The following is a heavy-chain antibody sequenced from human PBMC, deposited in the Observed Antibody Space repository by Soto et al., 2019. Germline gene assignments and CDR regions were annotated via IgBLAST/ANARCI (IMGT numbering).Heavy chain of an antibody. J-gene: IGHJ4*02. CDR2: IVVGSGNT. D-gene: IGHD6-19*01. Sequence: SVKVSCKASGFTFTSSAVQWVRQARGQRLEWIGWIVVGSGNTNYAQKFQERVTITRDMSTSTAYMELSSLRSEDTAVYYCAADIGFIAVAGKPRGGYYFDYWGQGTLVTVSS. V-gene: IGHV1-58*01. CDR1: GFTFTSSA. CDR3: AADIGFIAVAGKPRGGYYFDY.